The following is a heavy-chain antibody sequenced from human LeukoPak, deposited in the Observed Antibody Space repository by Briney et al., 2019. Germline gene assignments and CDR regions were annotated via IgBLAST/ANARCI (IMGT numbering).Heavy chain of an antibody. Sequence: ASVKVSCKASGYTFTSYGISWVRQAPGQGLEWMGWISAYNGNTNYAQKLQGRVTMTTDTSTSTAYMELRSLRSDDTAVYYCAREDYDFWSGYSHYMDVWGKGTTVTVSS. CDR2: ISAYNGNT. D-gene: IGHD3-3*01. CDR1: GYTFTSYG. J-gene: IGHJ6*03. CDR3: AREDYDFWSGYSHYMDV. V-gene: IGHV1-18*01.